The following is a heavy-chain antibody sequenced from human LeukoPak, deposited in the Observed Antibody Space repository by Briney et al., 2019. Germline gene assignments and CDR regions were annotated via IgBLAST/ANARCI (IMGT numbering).Heavy chain of an antibody. D-gene: IGHD2-2*01. V-gene: IGHV3-30*02. CDR2: IRYDVSNK. J-gene: IGHJ2*01. CDR1: GFTFSSYG. CDR3: AKDLVYCSSTSCYDDWYFDL. Sequence: PGGSLRLSCAASGFTFSSYGMHSVRQAPGKGLEWVAFIRYDVSNKYYVDSVKGRFTISRDNSKNTLYLQMNSLRVEDTAVYYCAKDLVYCSSTSCYDDWYFDLWGRGTLVTVSS.